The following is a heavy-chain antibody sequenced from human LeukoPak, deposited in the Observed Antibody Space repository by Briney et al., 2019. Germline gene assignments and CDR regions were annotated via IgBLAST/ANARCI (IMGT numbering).Heavy chain of an antibody. J-gene: IGHJ6*02. D-gene: IGHD3-22*01. CDR1: GYTFNSYG. Sequence: ASVKVSCKASGYTFNSYGISWVRQAPGQGLEWMGWISPYRGDTEYAQKIQGRVSMTTDTSTSTAYMELRSLRSDDTAVYYCARQELIVGGRYGMDVWGQGTTVTVSS. CDR3: ARQELIVGGRYGMDV. CDR2: ISPYRGDT. V-gene: IGHV1-18*01.